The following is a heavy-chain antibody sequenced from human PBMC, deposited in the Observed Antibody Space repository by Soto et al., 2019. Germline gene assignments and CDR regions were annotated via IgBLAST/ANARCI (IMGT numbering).Heavy chain of an antibody. CDR2: IYYSGST. Sequence: SETLSLTCTVSGGSISSGGYYWSWIRQHPGKGLEWIGYIYYSGSTYYNPSLKSRVTISVDTSKNQFSLKLSSVTAADTAVYYCARMVGIAVARWFDYWGQGTLVTVSS. CDR1: GGSISSGGYY. J-gene: IGHJ4*02. CDR3: ARMVGIAVARWFDY. D-gene: IGHD6-19*01. V-gene: IGHV4-31*03.